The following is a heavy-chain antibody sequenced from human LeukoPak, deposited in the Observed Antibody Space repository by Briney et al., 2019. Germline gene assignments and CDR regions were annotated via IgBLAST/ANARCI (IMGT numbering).Heavy chain of an antibody. CDR2: IYPRDGST. Sequence: VASVKVSCKASGYTFTSNYIHWVRQVPGQGLEWMGMIYPRDGSTSYAQKFQGRVTVTRDTSTSTVHMELSGLRSEDTAVYYCARDQEGFDYWGQGTLVTVSS. J-gene: IGHJ4*02. CDR3: ARDQEGFDY. V-gene: IGHV1-46*01. CDR1: GYTFTSNY.